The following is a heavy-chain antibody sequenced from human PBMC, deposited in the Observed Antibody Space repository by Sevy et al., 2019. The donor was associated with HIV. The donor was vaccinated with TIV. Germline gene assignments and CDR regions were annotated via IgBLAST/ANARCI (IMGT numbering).Heavy chain of an antibody. V-gene: IGHV3-23*01. J-gene: IGHJ4*02. D-gene: IGHD6-25*01. Sequence: GGSLRLSCAASGFTFSNYAMNWVRRAPGKGLEWVSAISGSGGSTYYADSVKGRFTISRDNSKNTLYLQMNSLRAEDTAVYYCAKAWGTIVIAAAIDYWGQGTLVTVSS. CDR3: AKAWGTIVIAAAIDY. CDR1: GFTFSNYA. CDR2: ISGSGGST.